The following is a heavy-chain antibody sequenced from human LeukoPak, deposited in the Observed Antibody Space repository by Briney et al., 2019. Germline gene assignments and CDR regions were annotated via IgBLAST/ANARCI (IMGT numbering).Heavy chain of an antibody. V-gene: IGHV4-39*01. D-gene: IGHD6-19*01. CDR1: GDSITSSTYY. CDR3: ARLSGYSSGWYDY. CDR2: IYYSGHT. J-gene: IGHJ4*02. Sequence: SETLSLTCTVSGDSITSSTYYWGWIRQPPGKGLEWIGTIYYSGHTYYNPSLKSRVTISVDTSKNQFSLKLTSVTATDTPVYFCARLSGYSSGWYDYWGQGTLVTVSS.